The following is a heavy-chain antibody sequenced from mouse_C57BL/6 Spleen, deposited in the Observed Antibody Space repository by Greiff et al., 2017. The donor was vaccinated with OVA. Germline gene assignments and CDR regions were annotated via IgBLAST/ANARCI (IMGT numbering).Heavy chain of an antibody. J-gene: IGHJ1*03. CDR3: ARSRLEYFDV. D-gene: IGHD1-1*01. Sequence: VKLQESGAELARPGASVKMSCKASGYTFTSYTMHWVKQRPGQGLEWIGYINPSSGYTKYNQKFKDKATLTADKSSSTAYMQLSSLTSEDSAVYYCARSRLEYFDVWGTGTTVTVSS. CDR2: INPSSGYT. V-gene: IGHV1-4*01. CDR1: GYTFTSYT.